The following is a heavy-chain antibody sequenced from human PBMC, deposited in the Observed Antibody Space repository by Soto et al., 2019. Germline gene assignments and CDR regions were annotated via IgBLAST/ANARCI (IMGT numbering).Heavy chain of an antibody. D-gene: IGHD6-13*01. Sequence: PGGSLRLSCAASGFTFSSYGMHWVRQAPGKGLEWVAVISYDGSNKYYADSVKGRFTISRDNSKNTLYLQMNSLRAEDTAVYYCAKGSIAAAGALDYWGQGTLVTSPQ. V-gene: IGHV3-30*18. CDR2: ISYDGSNK. J-gene: IGHJ4*02. CDR3: AKGSIAAAGALDY. CDR1: GFTFSSYG.